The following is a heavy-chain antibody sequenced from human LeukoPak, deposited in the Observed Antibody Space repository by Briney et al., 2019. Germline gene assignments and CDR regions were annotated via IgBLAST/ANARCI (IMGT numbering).Heavy chain of an antibody. J-gene: IGHJ4*02. V-gene: IGHV1-69*13. Sequence: GASVKVSCRSSGGTFRSYAISWVRQAPGQGLEWMGGIIPIFGTAKYAQKFQGRVTITADESTTTAYMELSSLGSEDAAVYYCTTESGSYYSERGFDYWGQGTLVTVSS. D-gene: IGHD3-10*01. CDR3: TTESGSYYSERGFDY. CDR1: GGTFRSYA. CDR2: IIPIFGTA.